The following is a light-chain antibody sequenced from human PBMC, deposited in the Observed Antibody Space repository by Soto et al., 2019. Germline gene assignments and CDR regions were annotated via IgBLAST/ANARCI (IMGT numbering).Light chain of an antibody. V-gene: IGLV2-14*01. J-gene: IGLJ7*01. Sequence: QSALTQPASVSGSPGQSITISCTGTSSDVGRYNYVSWYQQHPGKAPKLMIYEVSNRSSGVSNRFSASKSGNTASLTISGLQAEDEADYYCTSYTSSTTWVFGGGTQLTVL. CDR3: TSYTSSTTWV. CDR1: SSDVGRYNY. CDR2: EVS.